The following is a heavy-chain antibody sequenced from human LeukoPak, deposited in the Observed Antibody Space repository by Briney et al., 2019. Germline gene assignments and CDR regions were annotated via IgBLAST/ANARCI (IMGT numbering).Heavy chain of an antibody. CDR3: AREGGSSSSLDY. CDR1: GFTFSSYG. Sequence: PGGSLRLSCAASGFTFSSYGMHWVRQAPGKGLEWVAVISYDGSNKYYADSVKGRFTISRDNSKNTLYLQMNSLRAEGTAVYYCAREGGSSSSLDYWGQGTLVTVSS. CDR2: ISYDGSNK. J-gene: IGHJ4*02. V-gene: IGHV3-30*03. D-gene: IGHD6-6*01.